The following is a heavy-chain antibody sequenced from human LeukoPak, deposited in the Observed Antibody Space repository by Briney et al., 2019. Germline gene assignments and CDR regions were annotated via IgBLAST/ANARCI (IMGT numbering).Heavy chain of an antibody. CDR2: ISSSGSTI. J-gene: IGHJ6*03. D-gene: IGHD1-26*01. CDR1: GFTFSSYE. V-gene: IGHV3-48*03. Sequence: PGGSLRLSCAASGFTFSSYEMNWVRQAPGKGLEWVSYISSSGSTIYYADSVKGRFTISRDNSENTLYLQMNSLRGEDTAVYYCARDGYSGSYYRLYYFFMDVWGKGTTVTASS. CDR3: ARDGYSGSYYRLYYFFMDV.